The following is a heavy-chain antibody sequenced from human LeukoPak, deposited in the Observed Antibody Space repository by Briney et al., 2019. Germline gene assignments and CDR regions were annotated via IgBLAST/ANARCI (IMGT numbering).Heavy chain of an antibody. V-gene: IGHV3-7*01. CDR2: INQDGSEQ. Sequence: PGGSLRLSCAASGFTFSTYWMSWVGQAPGKGREGGAKINQDGSEQYYVDSVKGRFTISRDNSKNTLYLQMNSLRAEDTAVYYCAKDDSWLKSWYFDYWGQGTLVTVSS. J-gene: IGHJ4*02. CDR1: GFTFSTYW. CDR3: AKDDSWLKSWYFDY. D-gene: IGHD2-8*02.